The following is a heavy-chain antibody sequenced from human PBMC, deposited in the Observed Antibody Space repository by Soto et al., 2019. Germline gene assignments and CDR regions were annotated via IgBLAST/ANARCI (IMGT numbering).Heavy chain of an antibody. CDR3: ARAPGVVVGTSILSSWFDP. CDR1: GDSIRTSNW. Sequence: QVQLQESGPGLVKSSGTLSLACTVSGDSIRTSNWWSWVRQTPGKGLEWIGEIYSSGTTNFNPSLKSRVSISVDESRNQFSLTLPSVTAADTAVYFCARAPGVVVGTSILSSWFDPWGQGTLVIVSS. D-gene: IGHD2-21*02. CDR2: IYSSGTT. V-gene: IGHV4-4*02. J-gene: IGHJ5*02.